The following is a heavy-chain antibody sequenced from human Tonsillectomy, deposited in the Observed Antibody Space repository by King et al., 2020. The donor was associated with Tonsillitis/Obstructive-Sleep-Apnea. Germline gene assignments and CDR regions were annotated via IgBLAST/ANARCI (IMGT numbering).Heavy chain of an antibody. CDR3: ARENTDMETDAFDI. D-gene: IGHD5-18*01. V-gene: IGHV4-34*01. J-gene: IGHJ3*02. CDR2: INHSGST. Sequence: VQLQQWGAGLLKPSETLSLTCAVYGGSFSGYYWSWIRQPPGKGLEWIGEINHSGSTNYNPSLKSRVTISVDTSKNQFSLNMSFVTAEDTAVYYCARENTDMETDAFDIWGQGTMVTVSS. CDR1: GGSFSGYY.